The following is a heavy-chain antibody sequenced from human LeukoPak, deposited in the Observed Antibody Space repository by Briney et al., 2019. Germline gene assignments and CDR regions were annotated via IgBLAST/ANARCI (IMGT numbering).Heavy chain of an antibody. CDR1: GGSISISNYY. Sequence: SETLSLTCTVSGGSISISNYYWGWIRQPPGKGLEWIGSIYYSGGTYYNPSLKSRVTISVDTSKNQFSLKLSSVTAADTAVYYCARENPKNSDFWGQGTLVTVSS. V-gene: IGHV4-39*01. J-gene: IGHJ4*02. CDR3: ARENPKNSDF. CDR2: IYYSGGT. D-gene: IGHD2/OR15-2a*01.